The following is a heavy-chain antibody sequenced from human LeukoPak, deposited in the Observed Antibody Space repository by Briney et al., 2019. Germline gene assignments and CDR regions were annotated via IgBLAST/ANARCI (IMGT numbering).Heavy chain of an antibody. CDR2: IYTSGST. CDR1: GGSISSYY. D-gene: IGHD5-24*01. CDR3: ARVVRDGYNLDYYYGMDV. V-gene: IGHV4-4*07. J-gene: IGHJ6*02. Sequence: SETLSLTCTVSGGSISSYYWSWIRQPAGKGLEWIGRIYTSGSTNYNPSLKSRVTMSVDTSKNQFSLKLSTVTAADTAVYYCARVVRDGYNLDYYYGMDVWGQGTTVTVSS.